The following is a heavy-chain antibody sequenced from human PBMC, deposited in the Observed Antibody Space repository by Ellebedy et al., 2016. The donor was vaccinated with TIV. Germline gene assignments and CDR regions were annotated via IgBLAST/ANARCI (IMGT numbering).Heavy chain of an antibody. V-gene: IGHV1-69*13. CDR3: ARAPRAAMVWVY. J-gene: IGHJ4*02. D-gene: IGHD5-18*01. Sequence: AASVKVSCKASGGTFSSYAISWVRQAPGQGLEWMGGIIPIFGTANYAQKFQGRATITADESTSTAYMELSSLRSEDTAVYYCARAPRAAMVWVYWGQGTLVTVSS. CDR1: GGTFSSYA. CDR2: IIPIFGTA.